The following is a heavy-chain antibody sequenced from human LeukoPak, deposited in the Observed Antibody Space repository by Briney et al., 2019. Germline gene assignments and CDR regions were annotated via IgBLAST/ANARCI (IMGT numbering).Heavy chain of an antibody. V-gene: IGHV3-30*03. J-gene: IGHJ6*03. CDR3: ARDMDRYYMDV. D-gene: IGHD3-10*01. CDR2: ISYDGSNK. CDR1: GFTFSSYG. Sequence: GGSLRLSCAASGFTFSSYGMHWVRQAPGKGLEWVAVISYDGSNKYYADSVKGRFTISRDNSKNTLYLQMNSLRAEDTAVYYCARDMDRYYMDVWGKGTTVTVSS.